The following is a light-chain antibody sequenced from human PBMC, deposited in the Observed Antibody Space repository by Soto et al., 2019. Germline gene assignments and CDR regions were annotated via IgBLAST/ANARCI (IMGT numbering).Light chain of an antibody. CDR1: QSIRSN. V-gene: IGKV3-15*01. CDR2: SAS. Sequence: ETILTQSPAILSVSPGERATPSCRASQSIRSNLAWYQQIPGQAPRLLVYSASTRATGIPARFSGSGSGTDFTLTITSLQSEDFAVYYCQHYFDRPLTFGGGTKVDIK. CDR3: QHYFDRPLT. J-gene: IGKJ4*01.